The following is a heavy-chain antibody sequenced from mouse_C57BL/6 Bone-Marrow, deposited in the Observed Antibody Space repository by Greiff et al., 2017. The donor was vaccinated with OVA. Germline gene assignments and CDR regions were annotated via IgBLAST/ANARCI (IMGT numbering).Heavy chain of an antibody. CDR1: GFTFSSYA. CDR3: AGVDGSSYRDAMDY. CDR2: ISDGGSYT. D-gene: IGHD1-1*01. V-gene: IGHV5-4*01. J-gene: IGHJ4*01. Sequence: DVQLVESGGGLVKPGGSLKLSCAASGFTFSSYAMSWVRQTPEKRLEWVATISDGGSYTYYPDNVKGRFTLSRDNAKNNLYLQMSHLKSEDTAMYYCAGVDGSSYRDAMDYWGQGTSVTVSS.